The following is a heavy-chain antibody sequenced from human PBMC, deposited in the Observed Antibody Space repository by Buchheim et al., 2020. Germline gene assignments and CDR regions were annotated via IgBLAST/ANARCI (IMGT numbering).Heavy chain of an antibody. J-gene: IGHJ5*02. V-gene: IGHV4-59*01. CDR3: ARGHYYGSGTNSAFDP. Sequence: QVQLQESGPGLVKPSETLSLTCTVSGGSIGTYYWSWIRQPPGKGLEWIGHIYYSGSTKYNPSLKSRVTMSVDTSKNQHSLNLISVTAADTAVYYCARGHYYGSGTNSAFDPWGQGSL. CDR1: GGSIGTYY. CDR2: IYYSGST. D-gene: IGHD3-10*01.